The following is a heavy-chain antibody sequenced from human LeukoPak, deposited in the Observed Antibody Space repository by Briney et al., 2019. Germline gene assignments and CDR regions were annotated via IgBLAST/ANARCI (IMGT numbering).Heavy chain of an antibody. CDR3: AKDLVVVPAANGEYNWFDP. CDR2: IRYDGSNK. D-gene: IGHD2-2*01. J-gene: IGHJ5*02. Sequence: GGSLRLSCAASGFTFSSYGMHWVRQAPGKGLEWVAFIRYDGSNKYYADSVKGRFTISRDNSKNTLYLQMNSLRAEDTAVYYCAKDLVVVPAANGEYNWFDPWGQGTLVTVSS. CDR1: GFTFSSYG. V-gene: IGHV3-30*02.